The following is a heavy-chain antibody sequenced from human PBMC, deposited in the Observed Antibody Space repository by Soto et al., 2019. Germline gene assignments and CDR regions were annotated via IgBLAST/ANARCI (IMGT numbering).Heavy chain of an antibody. V-gene: IGHV1-46*01. Sequence: QVQLVQSGAEVKRPGASVKVSCKAPGDTFTSYYLNWVRQAPGQGLECMGVINPHGGSTKYAQKFQGRITLTRDTSRSTVYMELSSLRSDDTAIYYCARSSGGNYGIIIEGSNWFHPWGQGTLVTVSS. D-gene: IGHD3-10*01. CDR3: ARSSGGNYGIIIEGSNWFHP. J-gene: IGHJ5*02. CDR2: INPHGGST. CDR1: GDTFTSYY.